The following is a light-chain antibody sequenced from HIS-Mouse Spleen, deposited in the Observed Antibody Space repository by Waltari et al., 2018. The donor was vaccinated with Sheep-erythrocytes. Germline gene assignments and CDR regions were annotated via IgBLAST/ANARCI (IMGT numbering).Light chain of an antibody. CDR2: AAS. Sequence: DIQMTQSPSSLSASVGDRVTITCRASQSISSYLNWEQQKPGKAPKLLIYAASSLQSGVPSRFSGRGSGTDFTLTISSLKPEDFATYYCQQSYSTPYTFGQGTKLEIK. CDR1: QSISSY. V-gene: IGKV1-39*01. CDR3: QQSYSTPYT. J-gene: IGKJ2*01.